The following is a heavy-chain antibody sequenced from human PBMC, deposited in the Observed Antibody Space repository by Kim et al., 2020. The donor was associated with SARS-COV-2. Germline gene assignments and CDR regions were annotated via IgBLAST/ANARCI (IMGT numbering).Heavy chain of an antibody. J-gene: IGHJ4*02. CDR3: ARERRASVAARPEG. V-gene: IGHV3-64*01. Sequence: YGNSVKGRFTISRDNSKNTLYLQMGSLRVEDMAVYYCARERRASVAARPEGWGQGSLVTVSS. D-gene: IGHD6-6*01.